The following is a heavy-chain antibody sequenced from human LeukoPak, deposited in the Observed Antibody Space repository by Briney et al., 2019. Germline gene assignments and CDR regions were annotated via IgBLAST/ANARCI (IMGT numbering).Heavy chain of an antibody. V-gene: IGHV3-30-3*01. D-gene: IGHD6-19*01. Sequence: GGSLRLSCAASGFTFSSYAMHWARQAPGKGLEWVAVISYDGSNKYYADSVKGRFTISRDNSKNTLYLQMNSLRAEDTAVYYCAKASAGTMFSYYYYGMDVWGQGTTVTVSS. CDR3: AKASAGTMFSYYYYGMDV. CDR2: ISYDGSNK. J-gene: IGHJ6*02. CDR1: GFTFSSYA.